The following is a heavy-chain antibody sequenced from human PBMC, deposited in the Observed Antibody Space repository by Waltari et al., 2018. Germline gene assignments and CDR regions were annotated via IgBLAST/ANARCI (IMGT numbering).Heavy chain of an antibody. Sequence: QVQLQESGPGLVKPSETLSLTCAVSGYSISSGYYWGWIRQPPGKGLEWIGSIYHSGSTYDNPSLKSRVTISVDTSKNQFSLKLSSVTAADTAVYYCARRITLVQGVIIEEYYFDYWGQGTLVTVSS. J-gene: IGHJ4*02. V-gene: IGHV4-38-2*01. CDR2: IYHSGST. CDR3: ARRITLVQGVIIEEYYFDY. D-gene: IGHD3-10*01. CDR1: GYSISSGYY.